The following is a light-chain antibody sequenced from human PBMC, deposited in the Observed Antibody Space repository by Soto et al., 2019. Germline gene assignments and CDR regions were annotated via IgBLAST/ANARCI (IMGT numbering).Light chain of an antibody. V-gene: IGLV2-14*01. CDR2: DVS. CDR1: SSDVGAYNY. CDR3: SSHTTSSTLV. Sequence: QAVLTQPASVSGSPGQSIAISCTGTSSDVGAYNYVAWYQQHPGKGPKLMIFDVSDRPSGVSNRFSGSKSGNTASLTISGLQAEDEADYYCSSHTTSSTLVFGGGTKLTVL. J-gene: IGLJ3*02.